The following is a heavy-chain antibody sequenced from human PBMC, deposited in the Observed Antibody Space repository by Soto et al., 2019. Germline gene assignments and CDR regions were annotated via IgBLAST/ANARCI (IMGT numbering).Heavy chain of an antibody. D-gene: IGHD2-21*02. CDR3: AREDDGGDRDYYGLDV. V-gene: IGHV4-30-4*01. CDR2: IHYSGSI. J-gene: IGHJ6*02. Sequence: QVQLQESGPGLVRPSQTLSLTCTVSGGSISSDHYHWTWIRQPPGKGLEWIGYIHYSGSIYYNPSLQSGVTMSVDTSKNLFSLKLSSVTAADTAVYFCAREDDGGDRDYYGLDVWGQGTTVTVSS. CDR1: GGSISSDHYH.